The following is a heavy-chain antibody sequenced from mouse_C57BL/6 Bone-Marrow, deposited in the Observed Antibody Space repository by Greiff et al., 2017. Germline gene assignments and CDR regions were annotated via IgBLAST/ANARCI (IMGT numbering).Heavy chain of an antibody. CDR3: TTGGVDY. J-gene: IGHJ2*01. D-gene: IGHD1-1*02. V-gene: IGHV14-4*01. CDR1: GFNIKDDY. Sequence: VQLQQSGAELVRPGASVKLSCTASGFNIKDDYMHWVKQRPEQGLEWIGWIDPENGDTEYASKFQGKATITADTSSNTAYLQLSSLTSEDTAVYYCTTGGVDYWGQGTTRTVSS. CDR2: IDPENGDT.